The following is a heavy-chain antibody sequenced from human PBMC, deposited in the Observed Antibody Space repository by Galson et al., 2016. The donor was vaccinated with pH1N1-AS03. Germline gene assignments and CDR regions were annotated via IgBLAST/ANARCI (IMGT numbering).Heavy chain of an antibody. D-gene: IGHD2-8*01. J-gene: IGHJ4*02. CDR3: ARSTHVNEGLDF. Sequence: PALVKPTQTLTLTCSFSGFSLSTGGVHVAWIRQPPGKALEWLALIFWAGEPRHRPSLTSRLPITKDTSKNEVVLTMTNMDPVDPATHYCARSTHVNEGLDFWGQGTLVTVSS. CDR2: IFWAGEP. CDR1: GFSLSTGGVH. V-gene: IGHV2-5*02.